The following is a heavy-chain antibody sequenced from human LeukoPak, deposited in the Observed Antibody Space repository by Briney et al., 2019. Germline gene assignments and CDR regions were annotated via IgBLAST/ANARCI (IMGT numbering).Heavy chain of an antibody. CDR1: GGSISSSNW. J-gene: IGHJ3*02. V-gene: IGHV4-4*02. CDR3: ARDVNYYDSSGYTDAFDI. D-gene: IGHD3-22*01. CDR2: IYYSGSP. Sequence: SGTLSLTCAVSGGSISSSNWWSWVRQPPGKGLEWIGSIYYSGSPYYNPSLKSRVTISVDTSKNQFSLKLSSVTAADTAVYYCARDVNYYDSSGYTDAFDIWGQGTMVTVSS.